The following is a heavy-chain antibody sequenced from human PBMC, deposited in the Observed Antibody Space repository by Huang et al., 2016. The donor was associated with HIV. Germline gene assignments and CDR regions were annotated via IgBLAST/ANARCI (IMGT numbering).Heavy chain of an antibody. CDR2: INRNGNP. CDR3: ARGRSMVVFPIRYWYFDL. J-gene: IGHJ2*01. CDR1: GESFSGYY. V-gene: IGHV4-34*01. D-gene: IGHD3-10*01. Sequence: QVQLQQWGAGLVKPSETLSLTCAVFGESFSGYYWTGIRQPPGKGLEWIGEINRNGNPNSNPSLKRPVTMSVDTSRTQISLNLSSVTAADTAVYYCARGRSMVVFPIRYWYFDLWGRGTLVTVSS.